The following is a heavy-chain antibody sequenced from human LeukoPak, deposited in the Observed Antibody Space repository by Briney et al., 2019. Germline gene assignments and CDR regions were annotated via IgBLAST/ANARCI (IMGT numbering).Heavy chain of an antibody. CDR2: IIPIFGTA. J-gene: IGHJ6*02. V-gene: IGHV1-69*13. D-gene: IGHD2-2*01. CDR1: GGTFSSYA. Sequence: SVKVSCKASGGTFSSYAISWVRQAPGQGLEWMGGIIPIFGTANYAQKFQGRVTITADESTSTAYMELSSLRSEDTAVYYCARRRSSTRLPEADYYYYGMDVWGQGTTVTVSS. CDR3: ARRRSSTRLPEADYYYYGMDV.